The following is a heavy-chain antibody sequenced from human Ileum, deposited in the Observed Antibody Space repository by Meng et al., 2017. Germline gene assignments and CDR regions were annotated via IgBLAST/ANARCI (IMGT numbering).Heavy chain of an antibody. CDR3: ARRIRGGSYLG. CDR1: GDSFTDYY. Sequence: QLPLMRWGAGMLKPSETLSLTCNVYGDSFTDYYWNWIRQPPGKGLEWIGEIHYSGSTNYNPSLESRVTSSEDTSQKQFSLGLSSVTAADTAVYYCARRIRGGSYLGWGQGTLVTVSS. J-gene: IGHJ4*02. CDR2: IHYSGST. D-gene: IGHD1-26*01. V-gene: IGHV4-34*01.